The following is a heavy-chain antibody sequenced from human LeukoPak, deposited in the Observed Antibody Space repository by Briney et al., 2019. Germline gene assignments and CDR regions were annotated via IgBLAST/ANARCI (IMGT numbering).Heavy chain of an antibody. V-gene: IGHV4-59*01. CDR2: IYYSGST. D-gene: IGHD5-18*01. CDR3: ARDSSGYSYGHFDY. Sequence: SPSETLPLTCTVSGGSISSYYWSWIRQPPGKGLEWIGYIYYSGSTNYNPSLKSRVTISVDTSKNQFSLKLSSVTAADTAVYYCARDSSGYSYGHFDYWGQGTLVTVSS. CDR1: GGSISSYY. J-gene: IGHJ4*02.